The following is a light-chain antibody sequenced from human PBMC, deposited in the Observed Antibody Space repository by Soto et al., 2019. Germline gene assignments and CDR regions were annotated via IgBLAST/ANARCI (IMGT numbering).Light chain of an antibody. CDR2: EVS. V-gene: IGLV2-8*01. Sequence: QSALTQPPSASESPGQSVTISCTGTSSDVGGYNYVSWYQQHPGKAPKVMIYEVSKRPSGVPDRFSGSKSGNTASLTVSGLQAEDEADYYCSSYAGSNNFVFGTGTKLTVL. CDR3: SSYAGSNNFV. CDR1: SSDVGGYNY. J-gene: IGLJ1*01.